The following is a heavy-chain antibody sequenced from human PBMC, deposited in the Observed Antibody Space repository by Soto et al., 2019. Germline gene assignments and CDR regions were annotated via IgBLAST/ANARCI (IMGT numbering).Heavy chain of an antibody. V-gene: IGHV3-15*01. Sequence: PGGSLRLSCAASGFTFSNAWMSWVRQAPGKGLEWVGRIKSKTDGGTTDYAAPVKGRFTISRDDSKNTLYLQMNSLKTEDTAVYYCTTDSIAARLVRGPRRDNKEREVFSYWGQGTLVTVSS. CDR1: GFTFSNAW. CDR3: TTDSIAARLVRGPRRDNKEREVFSY. D-gene: IGHD6-6*01. CDR2: IKSKTDGGTT. J-gene: IGHJ4*02.